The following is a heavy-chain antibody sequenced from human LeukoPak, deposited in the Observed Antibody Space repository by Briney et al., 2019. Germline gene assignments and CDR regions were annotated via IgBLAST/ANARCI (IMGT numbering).Heavy chain of an antibody. D-gene: IGHD2-15*01. CDR2: INHSGST. CDR3: ASVVVVAAWVWFDP. CDR1: GGSFSGYY. V-gene: IGHV4-34*01. Sequence: SETLSLTCAVYGGSFSGYYWSWIRQPPGKGLEWIGEINHSGSTNYNPSLKSRVTISADTSKNQFSLKLSSVTAADTAVYYCASVVVVAAWVWFDPWGQGTLVTVSS. J-gene: IGHJ5*02.